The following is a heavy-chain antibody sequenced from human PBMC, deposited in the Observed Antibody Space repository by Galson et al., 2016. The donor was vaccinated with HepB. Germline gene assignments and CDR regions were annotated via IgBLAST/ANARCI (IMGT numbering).Heavy chain of an antibody. V-gene: IGHV3-23*01. Sequence: SLRLSCVASGFTFSNYVMTWVRQSPGKGLEWVSRIGGPGRSKDYADPVNGRFTIFRDNSKNTLYLQIDSLRSEDTAVYYSAKAFTTADNFYQFGRDVWGKGTTVTVSS. CDR1: GFTFSNYV. J-gene: IGHJ6*04. D-gene: IGHD1-1*01. CDR3: AKAFTTADNFYQFGRDV. CDR2: IGGPGRSK.